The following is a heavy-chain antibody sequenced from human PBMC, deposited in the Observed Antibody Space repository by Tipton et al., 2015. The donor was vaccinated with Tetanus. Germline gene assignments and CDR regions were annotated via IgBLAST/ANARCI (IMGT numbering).Heavy chain of an antibody. Sequence: TLSLTCAISGDSVSSNSAAWNWIRQSPSRGLEWLGRTYYRSKWYNDYAVSVKSRITINPDTSKNQSSLQLNPVTPEDTAVYYCARDRQQLVRDGGYAFDIWGQGTMVTVSS. D-gene: IGHD6-13*01. J-gene: IGHJ3*02. CDR1: GDSVSSNSAA. V-gene: IGHV6-1*01. CDR2: TYYRSKWYN. CDR3: ARDRQQLVRDGGYAFDI.